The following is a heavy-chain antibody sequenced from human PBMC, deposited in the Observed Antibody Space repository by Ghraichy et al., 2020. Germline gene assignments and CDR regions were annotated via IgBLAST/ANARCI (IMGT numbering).Heavy chain of an antibody. CDR2: INPNSGGT. V-gene: IGHV1-2*02. CDR1: GYTFTGYY. Sequence: ASVKVSCKASGYTFTGYYMHWVRQAPGQGHEWMGWINPNSGGTNYAQKFQGRVTMTRDTSISTAYMELSRLRSDDTAMYYCARFKAVAGYDAFDIWGQGTIVTVSA. J-gene: IGHJ3*02. CDR3: ARFKAVAGYDAFDI. D-gene: IGHD6-19*01.